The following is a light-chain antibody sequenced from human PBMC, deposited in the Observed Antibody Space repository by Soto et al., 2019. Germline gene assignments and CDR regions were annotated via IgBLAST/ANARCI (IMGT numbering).Light chain of an antibody. Sequence: DIVMTQSPDSLAVSLGERATINCKSSQSVLYSSNNKNYLAWYQQKPGQPPKLLIYWASTGESGVPDRFSGSGYGTDFTPTISSLQAEDVAVYYCQQYYRPWTFGQGTKVEIK. CDR1: QSVLYSSNNKNY. CDR3: QQYYRPWT. J-gene: IGKJ1*01. CDR2: WAS. V-gene: IGKV4-1*01.